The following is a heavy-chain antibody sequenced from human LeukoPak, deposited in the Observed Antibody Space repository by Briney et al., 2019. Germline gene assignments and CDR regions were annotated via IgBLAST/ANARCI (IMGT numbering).Heavy chain of an antibody. J-gene: IGHJ4*02. CDR2: ILSDGSKE. CDR3: AKGPSPNYYDSSGSFDY. CDR1: GFTFSSYG. Sequence: PGGSLRLSCAASGFTFSSYGMHWVRQAPGKGLEWVAVILSDGSKEFYTDSVKGRFTISRDNSKNTLYLQMNSLRAEDTAVYYCAKGPSPNYYDSSGSFDYWGQGTLVTVSS. D-gene: IGHD3-22*01. V-gene: IGHV3-33*06.